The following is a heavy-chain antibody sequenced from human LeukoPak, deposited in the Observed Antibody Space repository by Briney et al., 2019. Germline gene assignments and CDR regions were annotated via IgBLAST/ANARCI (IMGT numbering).Heavy chain of an antibody. J-gene: IGHJ4*02. CDR1: GYTFTSHY. CDR3: ARDPGHDTSNYGGLDF. D-gene: IGHD4-11*01. V-gene: IGHV1-2*02. Sequence: ASVKVSCKASGYTFTSHYMHWVRQAPGQGLEWMGWINPKSGDPIYVQKFQGRVTLTKDTSIDTVYLELSSLKSDDTAVYYCARDPGHDTSNYGGLDFWGQGTLVTVSS. CDR2: INPKSGDP.